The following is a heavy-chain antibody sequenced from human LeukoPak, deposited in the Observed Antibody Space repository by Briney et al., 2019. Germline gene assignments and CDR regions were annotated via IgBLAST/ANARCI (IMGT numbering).Heavy chain of an antibody. J-gene: IGHJ4*02. Sequence: GGSLRLSCAASGFTFSSYAMSWVRQAPGKGLEWVSAISGSGGSTYYADSVKGRFTISRDNSKNTLYLQMNSPRAEDTAVYYCAKDLVRGKLYCSGGSCYDLDYWGQGTLVTVSS. D-gene: IGHD2-15*01. CDR2: ISGSGGST. V-gene: IGHV3-23*01. CDR1: GFTFSSYA. CDR3: AKDLVRGKLYCSGGSCYDLDY.